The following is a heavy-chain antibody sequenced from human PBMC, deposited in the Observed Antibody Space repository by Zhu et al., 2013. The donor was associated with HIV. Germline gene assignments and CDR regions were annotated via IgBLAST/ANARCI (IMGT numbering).Heavy chain of an antibody. Sequence: QVQLVQSGAEVKKPGSPVKVSCKASGDTFSSYAINWVRQAPGQGLEWMGGIIPIFGTTNYAQKFQGRVTITADKSTTTAYMDLRSLRSEDTAVYYCARGXRYCSGGSCYLDYWG. CDR2: IIPIFGTT. V-gene: IGHV1-69*06. CDR3: ARGXRYCSGGSCYLDY. D-gene: IGHD2-15*01. J-gene: IGHJ4*03. CDR1: GDTFSSYA.